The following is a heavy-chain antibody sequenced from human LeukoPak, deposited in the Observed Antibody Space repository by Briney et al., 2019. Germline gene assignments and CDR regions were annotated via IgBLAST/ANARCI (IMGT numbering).Heavy chain of an antibody. V-gene: IGHV3-64*01. Sequence: GGSLRLSCAASGFTFSSYAMHWVRQAPGKGLEYVSAISTNGGSTYYANSVKGRFTISRDNSKDTLYLQMNSLRGEDTAVYYCARGSTWSGPDYWGQGTLVIVSS. CDR1: GFTFSSYA. D-gene: IGHD6-13*01. CDR3: ARGSTWSGPDY. J-gene: IGHJ4*02. CDR2: ISTNGGST.